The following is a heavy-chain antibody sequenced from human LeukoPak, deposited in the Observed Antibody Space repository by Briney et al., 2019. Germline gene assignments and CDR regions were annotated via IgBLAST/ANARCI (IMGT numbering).Heavy chain of an antibody. V-gene: IGHV1-3*01. Sequence: ASVKVSCKASGYTFTSYAMHWVRQAPGQRLEWMGWINAGNGNTKYSQEFQGRVTMTRDTSISTAYMELSSLRSDDTAVYYCARDHLYSSETDFDYWGQGTLVTVSS. CDR2: INAGNGNT. D-gene: IGHD6-19*01. CDR3: ARDHLYSSETDFDY. CDR1: GYTFTSYA. J-gene: IGHJ4*02.